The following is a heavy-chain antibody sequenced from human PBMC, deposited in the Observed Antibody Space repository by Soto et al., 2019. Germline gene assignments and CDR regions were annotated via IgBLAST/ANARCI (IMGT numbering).Heavy chain of an antibody. D-gene: IGHD3-3*01. CDR2: ISGSGGST. V-gene: IGHV3-23*01. CDR3: AKPLPTYYDFWSGSYYFDY. CDR1: GFTFSSYA. J-gene: IGHJ4*02. Sequence: EVQLLESGGGLVQPGGSLRLSCAASGFTFSSYAMIWVRQAPGKGLEWVSAISGSGGSTYYADSVKGRFTISRDNSKNTLYLQMNSLRAEDTAVYYCAKPLPTYYDFWSGSYYFDYWGQGTLVTVSS.